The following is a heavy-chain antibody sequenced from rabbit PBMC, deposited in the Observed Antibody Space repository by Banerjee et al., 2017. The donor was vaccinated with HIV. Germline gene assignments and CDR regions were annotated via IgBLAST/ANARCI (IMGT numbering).Heavy chain of an antibody. CDR2: IYAGSSGSA. V-gene: IGHV1S45*01. CDR1: GFDFSSNA. D-gene: IGHD4-2*01. CDR3: ASNYAAYVGDYFNL. J-gene: IGHJ4*01. Sequence: TPEGSLTLTCKASGFDFSSNAICWVRQAPGKGLEWIGTIYAGSSGSAYYASWVNGRFTISKTSSTTVTLQMTSLTAADTATYFCASNYAAYVGDYFNLWGQGTLVTVS.